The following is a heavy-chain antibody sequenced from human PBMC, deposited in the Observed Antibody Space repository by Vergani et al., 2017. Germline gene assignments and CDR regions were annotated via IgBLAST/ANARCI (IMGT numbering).Heavy chain of an antibody. CDR3: ASSEYSSSSGLDY. V-gene: IGHV3-30*03. J-gene: IGHJ4*02. Sequence: QVQLVESGGGVVQPGRSLRLSCAASGFTFSSYGMHWVRQAPGKGLEWVAVISYDGSNKYYADSVKGRFTISRDNSKNTLYLQMNSLRAEDTAVYYCASSEYSSSSGLDYWGQGTLVTVSS. CDR2: ISYDGSNK. CDR1: GFTFSSYG. D-gene: IGHD6-6*01.